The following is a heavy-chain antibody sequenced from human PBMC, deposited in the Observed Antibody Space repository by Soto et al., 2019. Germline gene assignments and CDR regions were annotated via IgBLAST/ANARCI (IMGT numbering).Heavy chain of an antibody. Sequence: GASVKVSCKASGYTFTGYYMHWVRQAPGQGLEWMGWINPNSGGTNYAQKFQGRVTMTRDTSISTAYMELSRLRSDDTAVYYCARGGYDFWSGYYRYYYYYGMDVWGQGTTVTVSS. V-gene: IGHV1-2*02. CDR2: INPNSGGT. CDR3: ARGGYDFWSGYYRYYYYYGMDV. D-gene: IGHD3-3*01. J-gene: IGHJ6*02. CDR1: GYTFTGYY.